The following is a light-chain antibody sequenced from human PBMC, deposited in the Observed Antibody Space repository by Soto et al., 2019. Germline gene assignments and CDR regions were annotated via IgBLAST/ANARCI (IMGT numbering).Light chain of an antibody. V-gene: IGLV1-44*01. CDR1: NSNIGSNT. CDR2: YDN. Sequence: QSVLTQPPSASGTPGQRVTISCSGSNSNIGSNTVNWYQQLPGTAPKLLIYYDNLRPSGVPDRISGSKSGTSASLAISGLQSDDEAEYYCAAWDDSLNGRVFGTGTKVTVL. J-gene: IGLJ1*01. CDR3: AAWDDSLNGRV.